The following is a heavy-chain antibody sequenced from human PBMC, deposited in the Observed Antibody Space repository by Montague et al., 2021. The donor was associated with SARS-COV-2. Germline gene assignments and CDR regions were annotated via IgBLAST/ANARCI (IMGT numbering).Heavy chain of an antibody. CDR2: IHQGGST. CDR1: GGSFSTYS. CDR3: ASLGDGVVPSPILGVGPYYSYYYMDV. V-gene: IGHV4-34*01. D-gene: IGHD3-10*01. Sequence: SETLSLTCAVHGGSFSTYSWNWIRQPPGKGLEWIGEIHQGGSTNYNPSLKSRVTISANTSKNQFSLKLTSVAAADTAVYYCASLGDGVVPSPILGVGPYYSYYYMDVWGKGTTVTVSS. J-gene: IGHJ6*03.